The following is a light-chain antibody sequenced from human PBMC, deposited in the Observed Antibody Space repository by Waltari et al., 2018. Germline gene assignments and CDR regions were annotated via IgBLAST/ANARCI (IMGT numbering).Light chain of an antibody. CDR3: GTWDDSLSAEV. CDR2: DSN. V-gene: IGLV1-51*01. CDR1: SSNVGIND. Sequence: QSVLTQPPSVSAAPGQKVTISCSGGSSNVGINDVSWYQQLPGTAPKLLIYDSNKRPSGIPDRFSGSQSGTSATLGITGLQTGDEADYYCGTWDDSLSAEVFGTGTKVTVL. J-gene: IGLJ1*01.